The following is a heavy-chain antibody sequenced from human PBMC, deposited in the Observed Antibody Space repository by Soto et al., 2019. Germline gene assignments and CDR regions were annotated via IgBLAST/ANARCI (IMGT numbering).Heavy chain of an antibody. CDR1: GFLFSTYS. J-gene: IGHJ5*02. V-gene: IGHV3-21*01. D-gene: IGHD3-3*01. CDR3: ARDFWDSHDCYDP. Sequence: GGPLRLSCAASGFLFSTYSMNWVRQAPGKGLEWVSSITSSSGYIYYADSVKGRFTISRDNAKKSLYLQMNSLRVEDTAVYYCARDFWDSHDCYDPWGQGTQVTVSS. CDR2: ITSSSGYI.